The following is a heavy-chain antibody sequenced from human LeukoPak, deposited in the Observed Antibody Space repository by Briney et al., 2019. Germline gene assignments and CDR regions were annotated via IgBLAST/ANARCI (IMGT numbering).Heavy chain of an antibody. CDR1: GFSFGDYY. D-gene: IGHD3-22*01. CDR3: ARSIGYYYTMDV. CDR2: ISGSGSDL. Sequence: PGGSLRLSCVACGFSFGDYYMSWIRQAPGRGLEWISYISGSGSDLYYAGSVKGRFTISRDNANNSLYLQMNSLRAEDTAVYYCARSIGYYYTMDVWGQGTTVTVSS. V-gene: IGHV3-11*01. J-gene: IGHJ6*02.